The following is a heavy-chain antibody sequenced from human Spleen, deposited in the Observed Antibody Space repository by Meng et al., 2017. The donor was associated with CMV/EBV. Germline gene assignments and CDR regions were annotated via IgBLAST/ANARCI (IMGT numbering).Heavy chain of an antibody. J-gene: IGHJ6*02. D-gene: IGHD6-13*01. CDR1: GFTFSSYE. CDR2: ISSSGSTI. V-gene: IGHV3-48*03. Sequence: GGSLRLSCAASGFTFSSYEMNWVRQAPGKGLEWVSYISSSGSTIYYADSVKGRFTISRDNAKNSLYLQMNSLRAEDTAVYYCARERYSSTSHGMDVWGQGTTVTVSS. CDR3: ARERYSSTSHGMDV.